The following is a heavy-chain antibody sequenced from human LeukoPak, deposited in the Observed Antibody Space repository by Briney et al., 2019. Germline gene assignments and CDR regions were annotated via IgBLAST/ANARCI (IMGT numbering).Heavy chain of an antibody. CDR2: INHSGST. CDR1: GGSFRGYY. D-gene: IGHD6-13*01. Sequence: SETLSLTCAVYGGSFRGYYWSWLRQPPGKGLEGIGEINHSGSTNYNPSLKSRVTISVDTSKSQASLKLSSLTAADTAVYYCARRGSSCYTASGVDYWGQGTLVTVSS. J-gene: IGHJ4*02. V-gene: IGHV4-34*01. CDR3: ARRGSSCYTASGVDY.